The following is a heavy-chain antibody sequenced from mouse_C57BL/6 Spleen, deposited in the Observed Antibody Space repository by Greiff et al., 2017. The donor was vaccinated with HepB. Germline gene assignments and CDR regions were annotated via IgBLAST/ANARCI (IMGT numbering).Heavy chain of an antibody. Sequence: EVKLMESEGGLVQPGSSMKLSCTASGFTFSDYYMAWVRQVPEKGLEWVANINYDGSSTYYLDSLKSRFIISRDNAKNILYLQMSSLKSEDTATYYCARGGLGLDYWGQGTTLTVSS. CDR2: INYDGSST. D-gene: IGHD4-1*01. CDR3: ARGGLGLDY. V-gene: IGHV5-16*01. CDR1: GFTFSDYY. J-gene: IGHJ2*01.